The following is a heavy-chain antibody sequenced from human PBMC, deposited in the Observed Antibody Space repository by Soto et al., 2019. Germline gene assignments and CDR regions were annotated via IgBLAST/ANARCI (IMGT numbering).Heavy chain of an antibody. D-gene: IGHD5-12*01. V-gene: IGHV2-5*02. J-gene: IGHJ5*02. CDR2: VYWDADK. CDR1: GFALSTSGVA. CDR3: AHRPITFMASWFDP. Sequence: QITLKESGPTLVKHAQTLTLTCTFSGFALSTSGVAVGWLRQPPGKAPEWLALVYWDADKRYSPSLKSRLTIAKDTSKNQVVLTMTNMEPVDTATYYWAHRPITFMASWFDPWGQGIPVTVSS.